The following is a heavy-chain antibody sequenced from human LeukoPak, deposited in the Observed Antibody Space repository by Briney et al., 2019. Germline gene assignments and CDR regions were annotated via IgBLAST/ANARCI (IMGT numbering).Heavy chain of an antibody. V-gene: IGHV3-53*01. CDR3: ARDFSDSSGYFHDY. CDR1: GFTVSSNY. Sequence: GGSLRLSCAASGFTVSSNYMSWVRQAPGKGLEWVSVIYSGGSTYYADSVKGRFTISRDNSKNTLYLQMNSLRAEDTAVYYCARDFSDSSGYFHDYWGQGTLVTVSS. D-gene: IGHD3-22*01. CDR2: IYSGGST. J-gene: IGHJ4*02.